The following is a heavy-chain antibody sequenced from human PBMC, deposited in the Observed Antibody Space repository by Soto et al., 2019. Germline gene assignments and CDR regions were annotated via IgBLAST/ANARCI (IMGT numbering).Heavy chain of an antibody. CDR2: IYPGGSDT. D-gene: IGHD2-8*02. V-gene: IGHV5-51*01. CDR3: ARGYCTATICDPWFDP. J-gene: IGHJ5*02. Sequence: PVESLKISCHGSGYAFSSDWIAWVGQMPGKGLEWMGIIYPGGSDTRYSPSFQGQVTISVDKSITTAYLQWSSLKASDTAMYYCARGYCTATICDPWFDPWGQGTLVTVSS. CDR1: GYAFSSDW.